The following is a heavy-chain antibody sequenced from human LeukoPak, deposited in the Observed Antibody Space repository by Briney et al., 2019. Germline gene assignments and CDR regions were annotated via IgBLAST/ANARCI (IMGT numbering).Heavy chain of an antibody. Sequence: PGGSLRLSCAASGFTVSSNYMSSVRQAPGKRLQWVSLIYSGGGTYYADSVKRRFTISRDNSKNTLYLQMNSLRAEDTAVYYCARSRNWVFDYWGQGTLVTVSS. CDR3: ARSRNWVFDY. D-gene: IGHD7-27*01. J-gene: IGHJ4*02. CDR1: GFTVSSNY. CDR2: IYSGGGT. V-gene: IGHV3-53*01.